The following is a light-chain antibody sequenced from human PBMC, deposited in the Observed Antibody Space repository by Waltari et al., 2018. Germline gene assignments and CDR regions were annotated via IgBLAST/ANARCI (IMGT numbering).Light chain of an antibody. CDR2: KVC. CDR3: MQGTHGPRT. V-gene: IGKV2-30*02. J-gene: IGKJ1*01. Sequence: DVVMTQSPLSLPVTLGQPASHPSKPSQSLLHNDGNTYLNWLQHRIVLSPRRLIYKVCDRDSGVPDRFSGSGSDTECTLKISRVEAEDVGIYYCMQGTHGPRTFGQGTKVEI. CDR1: QSLLHNDGNTY.